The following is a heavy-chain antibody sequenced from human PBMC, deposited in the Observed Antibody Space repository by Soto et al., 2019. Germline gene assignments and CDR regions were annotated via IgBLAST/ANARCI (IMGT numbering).Heavy chain of an antibody. CDR1: GYTFTSYA. D-gene: IGHD5-12*01. CDR2: INAGNGNT. J-gene: IGHJ4*02. Sequence: ASVKVSCKASGYTFTSYAMHWVRQAPGQRLEWMGWINAGNGNTKYSQKFQGRVTITRDTSASTAYMELSSLRSEDTAVYYCARGDSGYDPYFDYWGQGTLVTVSS. V-gene: IGHV1-3*01. CDR3: ARGDSGYDPYFDY.